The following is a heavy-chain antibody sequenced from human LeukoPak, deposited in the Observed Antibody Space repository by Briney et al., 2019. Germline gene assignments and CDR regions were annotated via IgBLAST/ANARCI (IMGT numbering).Heavy chain of an antibody. J-gene: IGHJ3*02. Sequence: PSETLSLTCAVYGGSFSGYYWSWIRQPPGKGLEWIGEINHSGSTNYNPSLKSRVTISVDTSKNQFSLKLSSVTAADTAVYYCARGTATGTTKAFDIWGQGTMVTVSS. CDR2: INHSGST. D-gene: IGHD1-1*01. CDR1: GGSFSGYY. V-gene: IGHV4-34*01. CDR3: ARGTATGTTKAFDI.